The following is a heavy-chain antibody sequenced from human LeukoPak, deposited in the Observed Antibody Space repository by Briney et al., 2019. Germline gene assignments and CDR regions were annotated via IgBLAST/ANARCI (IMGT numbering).Heavy chain of an antibody. Sequence: GGSLRLSCAASGFTFSSYAMSWVRQAPGKGLEWVSGISWNSGSIGYADSVKGRFTISGDNAKNSLYLQMNSLRAEDMALYYCAKSRSRYYYYMDVWGKGTTVTVSS. J-gene: IGHJ6*03. V-gene: IGHV3-9*03. CDR2: ISWNSGSI. CDR1: GFTFSSYA. CDR3: AKSRSRYYYYMDV.